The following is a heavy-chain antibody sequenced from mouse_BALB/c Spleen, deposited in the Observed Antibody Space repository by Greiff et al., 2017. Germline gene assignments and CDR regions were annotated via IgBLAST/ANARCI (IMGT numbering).Heavy chain of an antibody. Sequence: QVQLQQPGAELVKPGASVKLSCKASGYTFTSYWMHWVKQRPGQGLEWIGEINPSNGRTNYNEKFKSKATLTVDKSSSTAYMQLSSLTSEDSAVYYCAREAIYDDYAMGDWGQGTSVTVSS. CDR2: INPSNGRT. D-gene: IGHD2-3*01. CDR3: AREAIYDDYAMGD. V-gene: IGHV1S81*02. J-gene: IGHJ4*01. CDR1: GYTFTSYW.